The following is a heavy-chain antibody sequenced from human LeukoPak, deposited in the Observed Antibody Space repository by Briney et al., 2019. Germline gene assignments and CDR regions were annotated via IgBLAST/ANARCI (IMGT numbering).Heavy chain of an antibody. D-gene: IGHD6-6*01. CDR3: ARVVSIGQPPYFYYMDV. Sequence: ASVKVSCKASGDTLSSRGFSWVRQAPGQGLEWMGGIIPMFGTVTYAQNFQGRVTITADESTGTAYMDLGSLRSGDTAVYYCARVVSIGQPPYFYYMDVWGKGTTVTVSS. J-gene: IGHJ6*03. V-gene: IGHV1-69*13. CDR2: IIPMFGTV. CDR1: GDTLSSRG.